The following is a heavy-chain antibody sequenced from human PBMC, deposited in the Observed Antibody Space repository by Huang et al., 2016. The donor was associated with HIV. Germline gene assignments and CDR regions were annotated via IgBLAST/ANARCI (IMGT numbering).Heavy chain of an antibody. Sequence: EVQLVESGGGLVQPGGSLRLSCVASGFTFSSYWMSWVRQAPGKGRGWGANIKQDGSEKYYVDSVKGRFTISRDNAKNSLYLQMNSLRAEDTAVYYCARGGSYSGWWQDYWGQGTLVTVSS. D-gene: IGHD6-19*01. CDR3: ARGGSYSGWWQDY. CDR1: GFTFSSYW. V-gene: IGHV3-7*01. J-gene: IGHJ4*02. CDR2: IKQDGSEK.